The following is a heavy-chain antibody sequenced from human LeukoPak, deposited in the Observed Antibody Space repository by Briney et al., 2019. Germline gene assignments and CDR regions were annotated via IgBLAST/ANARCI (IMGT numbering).Heavy chain of an antibody. CDR2: INHSGST. CDR3: ARRAPRLAGTRRYYYYYMDV. V-gene: IGHV4-34*01. CDR1: GGSFSGYY. J-gene: IGHJ6*03. D-gene: IGHD1-1*01. Sequence: SETLSLTCAVYGGSFSGYYWSWIRQPPGKGLEWIGEINHSGSTNYNPSLKSRVTISVDTSKKQFSLKLSSVTAADTAVYYCARRAPRLAGTRRYYYYYMDVWGNGTTVTVSS.